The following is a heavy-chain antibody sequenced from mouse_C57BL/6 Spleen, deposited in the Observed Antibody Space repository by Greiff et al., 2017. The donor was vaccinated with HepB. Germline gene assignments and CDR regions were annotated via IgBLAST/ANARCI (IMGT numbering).Heavy chain of an antibody. CDR1: GYTFTSYW. CDR2: IDPSDSYT. Sequence: QVQLKQSGAELVMPGASVKLSCKASGYTFTSYWMHWVKQRPGQGLEWIGEIDPSDSYTNYNQKFKGKSTLTVDKSSSTAYMQLSSLTSEDFAVYYCARSRAIYYDYDWFAYWGQGTLVTVSA. CDR3: ARSRAIYYDYDWFAY. D-gene: IGHD2-4*01. J-gene: IGHJ3*01. V-gene: IGHV1-69*01.